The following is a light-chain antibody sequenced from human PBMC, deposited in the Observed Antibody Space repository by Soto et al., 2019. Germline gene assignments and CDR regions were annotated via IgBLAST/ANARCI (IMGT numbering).Light chain of an antibody. CDR2: EVS. CDR1: SSDVGGYNY. CDR3: SSYAGSNIYV. J-gene: IGLJ1*01. Sequence: QYALTQPPSASGSPGQSVTISCTGTSSDVGGYNYVSWYQQHPGKAPKLMIYEVSKRPSGVPDGFSGSKSGNTASLTVSGRQAEDEADYYCSSYAGSNIYVFGTGTKLTVL. V-gene: IGLV2-8*01.